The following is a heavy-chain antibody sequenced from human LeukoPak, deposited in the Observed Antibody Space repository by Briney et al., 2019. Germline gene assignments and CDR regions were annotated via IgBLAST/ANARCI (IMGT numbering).Heavy chain of an antibody. D-gene: IGHD3-3*02. Sequence: SETLSLTCAVYGGSFSGYYWSWIRQPPGKGLEWIGEINHSGSTNYNPSLKSRVTISVDTSKNQFSLKLSSVTAADTAVYYCAREGALMGDAFDIWGQGTMVTVSS. CDR3: AREGALMGDAFDI. CDR1: GGSFSGYY. J-gene: IGHJ3*02. CDR2: INHSGST. V-gene: IGHV4-34*01.